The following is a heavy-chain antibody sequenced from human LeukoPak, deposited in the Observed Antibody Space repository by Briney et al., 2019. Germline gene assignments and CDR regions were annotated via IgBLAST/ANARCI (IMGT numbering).Heavy chain of an antibody. Sequence: GASVKVSCKASGYSFTDYYMHWVRQAPGQGLEWMGWIKPNSGGTRSAQKFQGRVTMTRDTSISTAYMELSRLRSDDTAVYYCARDRVRVAYDYVWGSYRYTLDYWGQGTLVTVSS. CDR2: IKPNSGGT. J-gene: IGHJ4*02. V-gene: IGHV1-2*02. CDR3: ARDRVRVAYDYVWGSYRYTLDY. D-gene: IGHD3-16*02. CDR1: GYSFTDYY.